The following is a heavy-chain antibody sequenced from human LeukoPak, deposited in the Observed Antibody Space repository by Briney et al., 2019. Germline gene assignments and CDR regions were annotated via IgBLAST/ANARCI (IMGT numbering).Heavy chain of an antibody. V-gene: IGHV3-30*04. CDR3: AKDLLAAVVA. J-gene: IGHJ4*02. CDR2: ISYDGSNK. Sequence: GGSLRLSCAASGFTFSSSAMHWVRQAPGKGLEWVAVISYDGSNKYYADSVKGRFTISRDNSKNTLYLQMNSLRAEDTAVYYCAKDLLAAVVAWGQGTLVTVSS. CDR1: GFTFSSSA. D-gene: IGHD3-22*01.